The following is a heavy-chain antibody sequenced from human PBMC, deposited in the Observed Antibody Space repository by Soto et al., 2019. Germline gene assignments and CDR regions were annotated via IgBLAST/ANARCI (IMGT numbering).Heavy chain of an antibody. CDR2: IYYSGST. Sequence: PSETLSLTCAVSGGSISSNYWSWIRQPPGKGLEWIGYIYYSGSTNYNPSLKSRVTISVDTSKNQFSLKLSSVTAADTAVYYCARRGSSGWYGRPIDYWGQGTLVTVS. D-gene: IGHD6-19*01. J-gene: IGHJ4*02. V-gene: IGHV4-59*01. CDR3: ARRGSSGWYGRPIDY. CDR1: GGSISSNY.